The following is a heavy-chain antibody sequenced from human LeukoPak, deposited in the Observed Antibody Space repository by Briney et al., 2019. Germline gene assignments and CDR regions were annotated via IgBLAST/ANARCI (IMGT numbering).Heavy chain of an antibody. D-gene: IGHD3-22*01. V-gene: IGHV3-30-3*01. CDR1: GFTFSSYA. CDR3: YLDYYDSSGYSAVY. J-gene: IGHJ4*02. CDR2: ISYDGSDK. Sequence: GGSLRLSCAASGFTFSSYAMHWVRQAPGKGLEWVAVISYDGSDKYYADSVKGRFTISRDNSKNTLYLQMNSLRAEDTAVYYSYLDYYDSSGYSAVYWGQGTLVTVSS.